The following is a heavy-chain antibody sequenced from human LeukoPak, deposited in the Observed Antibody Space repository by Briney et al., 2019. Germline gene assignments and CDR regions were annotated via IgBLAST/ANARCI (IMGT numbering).Heavy chain of an antibody. D-gene: IGHD1-26*01. V-gene: IGHV1-18*01. CDR2: ISTYKGNT. CDR1: NYTFTDYG. Sequence: ASVKVSCKASNYTFTDYGISWVRQAPGQGLEWIGRISTYKGNTNYAQKLQGRVTMTTDTSTSTAYMELGSLRSDDTAVYYCARDHRWELLDYWGQGTLVTVSS. CDR3: ARDHRWELLDY. J-gene: IGHJ4*02.